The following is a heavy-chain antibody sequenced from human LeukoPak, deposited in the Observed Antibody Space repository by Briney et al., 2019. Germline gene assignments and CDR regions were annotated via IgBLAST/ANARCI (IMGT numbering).Heavy chain of an antibody. D-gene: IGHD3-22*01. CDR1: GGSISSYY. CDR2: IYYSGST. V-gene: IGHV4-59*01. CDR3: ARENSSSYYPPMAFDI. J-gene: IGHJ3*02. Sequence: SETLSLTCTASGGSISSYYWSWIWQPPGKGLEWIGYIYYSGSTNYNPSLKSRVTISVDTSKNQFSLKLSSVTAADTAVYYCARENSSSYYPPMAFDIWGQGTMVTVSS.